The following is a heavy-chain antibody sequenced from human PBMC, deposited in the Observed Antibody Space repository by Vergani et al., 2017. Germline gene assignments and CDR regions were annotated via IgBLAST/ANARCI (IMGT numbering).Heavy chain of an antibody. Sequence: QLQLQESGPGLVKPSGTLSLACAVSGASMATKSYYWGWIRQPPGKGLEWIGSILSSGSPYYNPSLKSRVTISVDTSKNQFSLKLSSVTAADTAVYYCARHGVVTYNSWYFDLWGRGTLVTVSS. J-gene: IGHJ2*01. D-gene: IGHD2-21*02. CDR2: ILSSGSP. CDR3: ARHGVVTYNSWYFDL. CDR1: GASMATKSYY. V-gene: IGHV4-39*01.